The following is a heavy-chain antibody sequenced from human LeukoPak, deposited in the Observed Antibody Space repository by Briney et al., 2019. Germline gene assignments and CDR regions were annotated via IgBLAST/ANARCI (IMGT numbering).Heavy chain of an antibody. CDR2: IVVGSGNT. Sequence: GTSVKVSCKASGFTFTSSAMQWVQQARGQRLEWIGWIVVGSGNTNYAQKFQERVTITRDMSTSTAYMELSSLRSEDTAVYYCAAENDYYDSSGYYPYYFDYWGQGTLITVSS. V-gene: IGHV1-58*02. CDR3: AAENDYYDSSGYYPYYFDY. CDR1: GFTFTSSA. J-gene: IGHJ4*02. D-gene: IGHD3-22*01.